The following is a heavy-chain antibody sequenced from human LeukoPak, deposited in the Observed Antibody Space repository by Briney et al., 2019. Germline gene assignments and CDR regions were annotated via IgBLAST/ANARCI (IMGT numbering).Heavy chain of an antibody. CDR2: ISSSGSTI. V-gene: IGHV3-11*04. Sequence: GGSLRLSXAASGFTFSDYYMSWIRQAPGKGLEWVSYISSSGSTIYYADSVKGRFTISRDNAKNSLYLQMNSLRAEDTAVYYCAREGRYSSSWYNDYWGQGTLVTVSS. J-gene: IGHJ4*02. CDR3: AREGRYSSSWYNDY. D-gene: IGHD6-13*01. CDR1: GFTFSDYY.